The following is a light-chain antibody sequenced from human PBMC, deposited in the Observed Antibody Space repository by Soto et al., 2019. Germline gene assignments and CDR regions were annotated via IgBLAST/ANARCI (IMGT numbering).Light chain of an antibody. CDR1: SSDVGGYDY. CDR3: SSYTGGNPSYV. V-gene: IGLV2-8*01. Sequence: QSVLTQPPSASGSPGQSVTISCTGTSSDVGGYDYVSWYQQHPGKARKLMIYEVTIRPSGVSDRFSGSKSGNTASLTVSGLQAEDEADYYCSSYTGGNPSYVFGTGTKVTV. J-gene: IGLJ1*01. CDR2: EVT.